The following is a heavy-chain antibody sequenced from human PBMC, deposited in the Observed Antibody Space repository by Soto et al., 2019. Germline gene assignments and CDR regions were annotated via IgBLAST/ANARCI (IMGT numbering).Heavy chain of an antibody. V-gene: IGHV3-11*01. J-gene: IGHJ6*03. D-gene: IGHD5-18*01. CDR2: ISSSGDTM. CDR3: AREAAMAVHYYYYMDV. Sequence: QAPXKGLEWVSYISSSGDTMYYADSVRGRFTISRDNAKNSLYLQMNSLRAEDTAVYYCAREAAMAVHYYYYMDVWGKGTTVTVSS.